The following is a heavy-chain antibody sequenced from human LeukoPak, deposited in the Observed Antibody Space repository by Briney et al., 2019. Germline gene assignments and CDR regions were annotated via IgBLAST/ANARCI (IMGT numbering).Heavy chain of an antibody. CDR1: GFTFSSYS. Sequence: GGSLRLSCAASGFTFSSYSTNWVRQAPGKGLEWVALRSHDGGIEDYADSVKGRFTISRDNSRNTLYLQMNSLRAEDTAVYYCAKEATIFGVVINYFDYWGQGTLVTVSS. V-gene: IGHV3-30*18. CDR3: AKEATIFGVVINYFDY. J-gene: IGHJ4*02. CDR2: RSHDGGIE. D-gene: IGHD3-3*01.